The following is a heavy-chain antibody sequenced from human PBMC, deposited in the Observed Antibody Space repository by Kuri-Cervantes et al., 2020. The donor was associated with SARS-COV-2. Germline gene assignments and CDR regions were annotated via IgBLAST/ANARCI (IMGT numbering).Heavy chain of an antibody. V-gene: IGHV5-51*01. Sequence: GRSLRPSGKGSGYSFATYWIGWVRQMPGKGLEWIGIIYPGDSDIRYSPSFQGQVTISADKSISTAYLQWSSLTASDTPMYYCVRCYDSSGYPDYWGQGTLVTVSS. CDR2: IYPGDSDI. CDR1: GYSFATYW. CDR3: VRCYDSSGYPDY. J-gene: IGHJ4*02. D-gene: IGHD3-22*01.